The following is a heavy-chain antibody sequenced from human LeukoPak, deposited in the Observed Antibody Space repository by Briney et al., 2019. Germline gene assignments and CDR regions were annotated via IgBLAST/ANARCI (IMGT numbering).Heavy chain of an antibody. Sequence: PSETLSPTGSVYGGSFGGDYWCWILQTPRKVLEWIGEINHSGSTNYNPSLKSRVTISVDTSKNQFSLKLSSVTAADTAVYYCARGPGVVGAALWGQGTLVTVSS. J-gene: IGHJ4*02. CDR1: GGSFGGDY. CDR3: ARGPGVVGAAL. CDR2: INHSGST. D-gene: IGHD1-26*01. V-gene: IGHV4-34*01.